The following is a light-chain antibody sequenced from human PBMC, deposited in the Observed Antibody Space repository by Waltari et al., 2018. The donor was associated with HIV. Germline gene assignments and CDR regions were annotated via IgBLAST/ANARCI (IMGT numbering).Light chain of an antibody. CDR1: QSVSSY. CDR2: DAS. V-gene: IGKV3-11*01. CDR3: QQRSNWPPT. J-gene: IGKJ1*01. Sequence: EIVLTQSPATLSLSPGERATISCRASQSVSSYLAGYQQKPGQAPRLLIYDASNRATGIPARFSGSGSGTDFTLTISSLEPEDFAVYYCQQRSNWPPTFGQGTKVEIK.